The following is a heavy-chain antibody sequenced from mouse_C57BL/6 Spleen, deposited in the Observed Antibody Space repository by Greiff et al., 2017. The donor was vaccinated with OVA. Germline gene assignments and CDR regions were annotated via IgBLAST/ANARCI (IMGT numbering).Heavy chain of an antibody. CDR2: INPSNGGT. V-gene: IGHV1-53*01. Sequence: QVQLQQPGTELVKPGASVTLSCTASGYTFTSSWMHWVKQSPGQGLEWIGNINPSNGGTNYNEKFKSKATLTVDKSSSPAYMQLSSLTSEDSEVYYCAGRVSAHLYYWYFDYWGKGTTLTVSS. D-gene: IGHD2-1*01. CDR3: AGRVSAHLYYWYFDY. CDR1: GYTFTSSW. J-gene: IGHJ2*01.